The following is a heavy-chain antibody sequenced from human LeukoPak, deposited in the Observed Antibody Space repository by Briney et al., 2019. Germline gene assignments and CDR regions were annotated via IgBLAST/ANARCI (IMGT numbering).Heavy chain of an antibody. D-gene: IGHD3-10*01. V-gene: IGHV1-2*02. J-gene: IGHJ4*02. CDR2: INPKTGGT. CDR3: ARDGRLTIFVRGIITEGSPPKN. CDR1: GYTFTDSY. Sequence: ASVKVSCKASGYTFTDSYMHWVRQAPGQGLEWMGWINPKTGGTNYAQRFQGRVTTTRDTSIRTAYIELNSLRSDDTAVYYCARDGRLTIFVRGIITEGSPPKNWGQGTLVTVSS.